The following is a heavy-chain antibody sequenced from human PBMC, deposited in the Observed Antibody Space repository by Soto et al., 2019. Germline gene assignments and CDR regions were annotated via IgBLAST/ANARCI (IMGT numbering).Heavy chain of an antibody. Sequence: DVQLVESGGGLVEPGGSLRLSCAASGFSFSAYTMTWVRQAPGKGLEWVSSASRSSGDTSSADSVKGRFTIARDNAKKSLYLQMNSLRAEDTAVYYCARVFGQTLDVWGKGTTDTVSS. V-gene: IGHV3-21*01. CDR1: GFSFSAYT. J-gene: IGHJ6*04. D-gene: IGHD3-10*02. CDR2: ASRSSGDT. CDR3: ARVFGQTLDV.